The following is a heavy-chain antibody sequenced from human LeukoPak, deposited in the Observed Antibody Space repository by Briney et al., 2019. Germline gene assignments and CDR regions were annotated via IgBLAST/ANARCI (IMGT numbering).Heavy chain of an antibody. CDR3: AKDPYYYGSGSYLIDY. CDR1: GFTFSSYA. V-gene: IGHV3-23*01. CDR2: ISGSGGST. Sequence: GGSLRLSCAASGFTFSSYAMSWVRQAPGKGLEWVSAISGSGGSTYYADSVKGRFTISRDNAKNTLYLQMNSLRAEDTAVYYCAKDPYYYGSGSYLIDYWGQGTLVTVSS. J-gene: IGHJ4*02. D-gene: IGHD3-10*01.